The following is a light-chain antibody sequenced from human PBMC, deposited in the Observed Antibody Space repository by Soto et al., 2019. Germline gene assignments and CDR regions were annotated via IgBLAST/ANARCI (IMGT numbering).Light chain of an antibody. J-gene: IGLJ3*02. CDR2: EVN. V-gene: IGLV2-8*01. CDR3: TSYGGRDNLM. CDR1: SSDIGAYNY. Sequence: QSALTQPPSASGSPGQSVTISCTGTSSDIGAYNYVSWFQQHPGEAPKLIISEVNQRPSGVPDRFSGSKSGNTASLTVSGLQAEDEADYYCTSYGGRDNLMFGGGTKLTVL.